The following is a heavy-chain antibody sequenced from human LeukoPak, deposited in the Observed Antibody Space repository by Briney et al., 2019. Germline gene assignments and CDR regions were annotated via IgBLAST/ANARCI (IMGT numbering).Heavy chain of an antibody. CDR1: GGSISSSSYY. J-gene: IGHJ4*02. V-gene: IGHV4-39*01. D-gene: IGHD3-22*01. Sequence: PSETLSLTCTVSGGSISSSSYYWGWIRQPPGKGLEWIGSIYYSGSTYNNPSLKSRVTISVDTSKNQFSLKLSSVTAADTAVYYCARLGYYYDSSAKGASDYWGQGTLVTVPS. CDR2: IYYSGST. CDR3: ARLGYYYDSSAKGASDY.